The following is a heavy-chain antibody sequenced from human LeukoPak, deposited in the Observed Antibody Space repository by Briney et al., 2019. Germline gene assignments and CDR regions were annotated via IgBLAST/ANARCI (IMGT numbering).Heavy chain of an antibody. V-gene: IGHV3-30-3*01. J-gene: IGHJ4*02. CDR1: GFTFSSYA. D-gene: IGHD1-20*01. Sequence: GGSLRLSCAASGFTFSSYAMHWVRQAPGKGLEWVAVISYDGSNKYYADSVKGRFTISRDNSKNTLYLQMNSLRAEDTAVYYCATFNWNDVEDYWGQGTLVTVSS. CDR2: ISYDGSNK. CDR3: ATFNWNDVEDY.